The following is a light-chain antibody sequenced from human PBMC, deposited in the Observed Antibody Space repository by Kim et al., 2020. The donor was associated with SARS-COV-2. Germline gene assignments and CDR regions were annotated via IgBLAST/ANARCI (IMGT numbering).Light chain of an antibody. J-gene: IGKJ4*01. CDR1: QDISNY. V-gene: IGKV1-33*01. Sequence: ASVGDRVTITCQASQDISNYLNWYQQKPGKAPKRLIYDASNLETGVPSRFSGSGSGTDFTFTISSLQPEDIATYYCQQYDNLPPLTFGGGTKVDIK. CDR2: DAS. CDR3: QQYDNLPPLT.